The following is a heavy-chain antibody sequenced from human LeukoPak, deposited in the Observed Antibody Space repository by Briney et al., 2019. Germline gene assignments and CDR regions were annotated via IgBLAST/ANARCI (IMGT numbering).Heavy chain of an antibody. Sequence: PGGSLRLSCAASGFSVRDYAMHWVRQAPGQGLEWVAVMSYEETYKNYAVAVKGRFTISRDDSKNTLFLQMNSLRVEDTAVYYCAKGLGTNYGGYCTSGSCPVFWGQGTLVTVSS. V-gene: IGHV3-30*18. CDR3: AKGLGTNYGGYCTSGSCPVF. CDR1: GFSVRDYA. D-gene: IGHD2-15*01. CDR2: MSYEETYK. J-gene: IGHJ4*02.